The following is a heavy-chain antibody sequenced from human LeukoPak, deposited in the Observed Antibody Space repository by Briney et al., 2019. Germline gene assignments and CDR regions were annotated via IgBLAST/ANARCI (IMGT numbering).Heavy chain of an antibody. CDR2: ISYDGSNK. D-gene: IGHD2-2*01. V-gene: IGHV3-30*01. CDR3: AREGLAMLIYYYMDV. Sequence: GRSLRLSCAASGFTFSSYAMHWVRQAPGKGLEWVAVISYDGSNKYYADSVKGRFTISRDNSKNTLYLQMNSLRAEDTAVYYCAREGLAMLIYYYMDVWGKGTTVTVSS. CDR1: GFTFSSYA. J-gene: IGHJ6*03.